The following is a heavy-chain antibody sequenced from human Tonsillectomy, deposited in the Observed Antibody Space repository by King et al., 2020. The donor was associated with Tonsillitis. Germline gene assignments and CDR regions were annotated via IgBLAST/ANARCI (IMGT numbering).Heavy chain of an antibody. J-gene: IGHJ4*02. D-gene: IGHD2-15*01. Sequence: QLVQSGGGLVQPGRSLRLSCVASGFPFDEYAMHWVRQAPGKGLEWVSGISWNGGSIGYADSVRGRFTISRDNAKKSLYLQMNSLRAEETALYYCAKDSPNYCSGGSCYSWGYSCDYWGQGAPVTVSS. CDR3: AKDSPNYCSGGSCYSWGYSCDY. CDR2: ISWNGGSI. CDR1: GFPFDEYA. V-gene: IGHV3-9*01.